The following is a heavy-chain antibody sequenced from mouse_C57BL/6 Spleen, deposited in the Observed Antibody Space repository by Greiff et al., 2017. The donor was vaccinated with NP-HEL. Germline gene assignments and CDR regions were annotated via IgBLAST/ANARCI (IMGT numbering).Heavy chain of an antibody. Sequence: VQLQQSGAELVKPGASVKISCKASGYAFSSYWMNWVKQRPGKGLEWIGQIYPGDGDTNYNGKVKGKATLTADKSSSTAYMQLSSLTSEDSAVYFCARFDGYLYYFDYWGQGTTLTVSS. V-gene: IGHV1-80*01. J-gene: IGHJ2*01. CDR3: ARFDGYLYYFDY. D-gene: IGHD2-3*01. CDR1: GYAFSSYW. CDR2: IYPGDGDT.